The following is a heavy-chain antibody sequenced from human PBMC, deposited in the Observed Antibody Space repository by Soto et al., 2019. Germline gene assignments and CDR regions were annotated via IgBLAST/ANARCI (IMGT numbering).Heavy chain of an antibody. CDR2: IYTSGST. J-gene: IGHJ6*02. CDR1: GGSISSYY. D-gene: IGHD1-26*01. CDR3: ARDRVAATSSGAHYYYGMDV. V-gene: IGHV4-4*07. Sequence: QVQLQESGPGLVKPSETLSLTCTVSGGSISSYYWSWIRQPAGKGLEWIGRIYTSGSTNYNPSLKSRVTMSVDTSKNQFSLKLSSVTAADTALYYFARDRVAATSSGAHYYYGMDVWGQGTTVTVSS.